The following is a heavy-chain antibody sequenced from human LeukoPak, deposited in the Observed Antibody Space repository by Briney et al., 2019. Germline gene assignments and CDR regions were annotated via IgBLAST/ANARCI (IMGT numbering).Heavy chain of an antibody. CDR2: ISSSSSYI. CDR3: ARESEGYSYGSQTLSFDY. Sequence: GGSLRLSCAGSGFTFNTYNMNWVRQAPGKGLEWVASISSSSSYIYYADSVKGRFTISRDNAKNSLYLQMNSLRAEDTAVYYCARESEGYSYGSQTLSFDYWGQGTLVTVSS. CDR1: GFTFNTYN. V-gene: IGHV3-21*01. J-gene: IGHJ4*02. D-gene: IGHD5-18*01.